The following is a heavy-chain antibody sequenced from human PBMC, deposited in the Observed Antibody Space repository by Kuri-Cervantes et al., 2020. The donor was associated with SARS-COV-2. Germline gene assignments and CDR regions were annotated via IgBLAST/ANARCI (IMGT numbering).Heavy chain of an antibody. CDR3: ARDPIRQYQLLDINWFDP. D-gene: IGHD2-2*01. J-gene: IGHJ5*02. CDR1: GFTFSSYA. Sequence: GESLKISCAASGFTFSSYAMHWVRQAPGKGLEWVAVISYDGSNKYYADSAKGRFTISRDNSKNTLYLQMNSLRAEDTAVYYCARDPIRQYQLLDINWFDPWGQGPLVTVSS. CDR2: ISYDGSNK. V-gene: IGHV3-30*04.